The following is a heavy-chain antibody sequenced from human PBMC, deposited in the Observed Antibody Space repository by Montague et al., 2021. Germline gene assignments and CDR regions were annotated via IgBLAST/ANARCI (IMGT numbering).Heavy chain of an antibody. J-gene: IGHJ6*02. Sequence: SETLSLTCTVYAGTFNASYWRWTRHSTRNGLEWIGEIYLRGSIYSDPTTDSNPSVPGRVTIAVDASKSQFSLRLRSVTAADTDVYYCARHSVGFVSYYNGLDVWGRVTPVSVAS. V-gene: IGHV4-34*01. D-gene: IGHD3-10*01. CDR3: ARHSVGFVSYYNGLDV. CDR2: IYLRGSIYSDPTT. CDR1: AGTFNASY.